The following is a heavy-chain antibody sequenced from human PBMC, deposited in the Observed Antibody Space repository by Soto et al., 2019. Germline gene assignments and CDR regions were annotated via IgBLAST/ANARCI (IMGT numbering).Heavy chain of an antibody. J-gene: IGHJ4*02. D-gene: IGHD3-10*01. V-gene: IGHV3-23*01. Sequence: PGGSLRLSCAASGFTFSSYAMSWVRQAPGKGLEWVSAVSGSGGSTYYADSVKGRFTISRDNSKNTLYLQMNSLRAEDTAVYYCAKDRDHGSGSYPREGQVVWGQGTLVTVSS. CDR1: GFTFSSYA. CDR3: AKDRDHGSGSYPREGQVV. CDR2: VSGSGGST.